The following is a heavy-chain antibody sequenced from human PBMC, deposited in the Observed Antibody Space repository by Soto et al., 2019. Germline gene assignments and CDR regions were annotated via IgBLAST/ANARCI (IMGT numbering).Heavy chain of an antibody. CDR3: AKDQGFRV. CDR1: GFTFSTYG. J-gene: IGHJ6*02. Sequence: QVQLVESGGGVVQPGRSLRLACAASGFTFSTYGMHWVRQAPGKGLEWVAVISYDGSNKYYADSVKGRFTISRDNSKNTLYLQMNSLRAEDTALYYCAKDQGFRVCGQGTTVTVSS. V-gene: IGHV3-30*18. CDR2: ISYDGSNK.